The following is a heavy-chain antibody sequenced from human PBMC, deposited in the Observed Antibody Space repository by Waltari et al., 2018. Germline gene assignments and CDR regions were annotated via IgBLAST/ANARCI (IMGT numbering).Heavy chain of an antibody. V-gene: IGHV4-59*01. D-gene: IGHD1-26*01. CDR3: GSSGNLGLIDF. J-gene: IGHJ4*02. Sequence: QVQPLESGPGLVKPSETLSLTCFVGDGSINSFTWAWMRQPPGEGLEWIGSLQYTGATMYNASLKSRVTISLDRSKRHLSLKLQSVTAADTALYYCGSSGNLGLIDFWGQGTLVAVSS. CDR2: LQYTGAT. CDR1: DGSINSFT.